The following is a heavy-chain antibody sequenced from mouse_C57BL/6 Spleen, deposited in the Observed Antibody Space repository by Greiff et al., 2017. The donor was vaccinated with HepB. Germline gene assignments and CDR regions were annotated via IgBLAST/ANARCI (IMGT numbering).Heavy chain of an antibody. Sequence: VQLQQPGAELVKPGASVKLSCKASGYTFTSYWMHWVKQRPGQGLEWIGMIHPNSGSTNYNEKFKSKATLTVDKSSSTAYMQLSSLTSEDSAVYYCARGGYYDHYFDYWGQGTTLTVSS. J-gene: IGHJ2*01. D-gene: IGHD2-4*01. CDR1: GYTFTSYW. CDR2: IHPNSGST. V-gene: IGHV1-64*01. CDR3: ARGGYYDHYFDY.